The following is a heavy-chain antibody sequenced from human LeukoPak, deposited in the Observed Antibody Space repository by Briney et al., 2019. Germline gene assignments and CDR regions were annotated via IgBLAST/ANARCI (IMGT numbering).Heavy chain of an antibody. V-gene: IGHV1-58*02. CDR2: IVVGSGNT. CDR3: AEDGPAERFDGREDLPREAFEM. Sequence: PGASVRVSCKASGFTFSSSTMQWVRQVRGQRLEWIGGIVVGSGNTNYAQKFQERVTISRDMSTSTAYMELSSLTSEDTAVFYCAEDGPAERFDGREDLPREAFEMWGGGTRGTVSS. D-gene: IGHD1-1*01. J-gene: IGHJ3*02. CDR1: GFTFSSST.